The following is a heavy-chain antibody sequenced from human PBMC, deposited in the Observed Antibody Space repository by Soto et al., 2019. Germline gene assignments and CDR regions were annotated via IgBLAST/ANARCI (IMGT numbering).Heavy chain of an antibody. D-gene: IGHD6-19*01. V-gene: IGHV4-34*01. Sequence: QVQLQQWGAGLLKPSETLSLTCAVYGGSFSGYYWSWIRQPPGKGLAWIGEINHSGSTNYNPSLKSRVTISVDTSKNQFSLKLSSVTAADTAVYYCARRPRIAVAAYYMDVWGKGTTVTVSS. J-gene: IGHJ6*03. CDR3: ARRPRIAVAAYYMDV. CDR2: INHSGST. CDR1: GGSFSGYY.